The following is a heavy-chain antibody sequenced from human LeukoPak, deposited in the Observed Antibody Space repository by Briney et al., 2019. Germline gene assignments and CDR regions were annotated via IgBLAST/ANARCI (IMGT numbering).Heavy chain of an antibody. CDR1: GFTFSSYS. CDR2: ISSSSSTI. CDR3: ARDRDLTGGDCYSFDY. Sequence: GGSLRLSCAASGFTFSSYSMNWVRQAPGKGLEWVSYISSSSSTIYYADCVKGRFTISRDNAKNSLYLQMNSLRAEDTAVYYCARDRDLTGGDCYSFDYWGQGTLVTVSS. V-gene: IGHV3-48*04. J-gene: IGHJ4*02. D-gene: IGHD2-21*02.